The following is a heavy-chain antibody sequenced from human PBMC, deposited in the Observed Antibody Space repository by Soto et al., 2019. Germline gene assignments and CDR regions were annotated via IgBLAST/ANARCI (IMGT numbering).Heavy chain of an antibody. J-gene: IGHJ4*02. CDR3: ARGLTMLRGVMDS. Sequence: PSETLSFTCTVSGGSISSGGDYWSWIRQRPGKGLEWIGYIYYTGGAYYNPSLKSRLTLSVDTARSQFSLKLTSVTAADTAVYFCARGLTMLRGVMDSWGQGTLVTVSS. D-gene: IGHD3-10*01. V-gene: IGHV4-31*03. CDR1: GGSISSGGDY. CDR2: IYYTGGA.